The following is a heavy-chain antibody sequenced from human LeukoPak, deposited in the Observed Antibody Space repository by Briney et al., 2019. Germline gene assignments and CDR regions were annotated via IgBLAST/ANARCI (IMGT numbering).Heavy chain of an antibody. D-gene: IGHD2-21*01. CDR1: GFTLNNDA. J-gene: IGHJ4*02. Sequence: PGGSLRLSCTASGFTLNNDAMSWVRQAPGKGLEWVSAISGGDTYYADSLKGRFTISRDNYKNTLYLQMNSLRAEDTAVYYCAKGIAGFDYWGQGTLVTVSS. CDR2: ISGGDT. CDR3: AKGIAGFDY. V-gene: IGHV3-23*01.